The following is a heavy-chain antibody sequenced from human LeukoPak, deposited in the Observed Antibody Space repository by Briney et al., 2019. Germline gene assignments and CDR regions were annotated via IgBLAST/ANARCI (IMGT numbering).Heavy chain of an antibody. CDR3: AKDRNRHCDY. CDR1: GFTFSSYS. J-gene: IGHJ4*02. Sequence: GGSLRLSCAASGFTFSSYSMNWVRQAPGKGLEWVSSISSSSSYIYYADSVKGRFTISRDNSKNTLYLQMNTLRGEDTALYYCAKDRNRHCDYWGQGTLVTVSS. CDR2: ISSSSSYI. D-gene: IGHD1-14*01. V-gene: IGHV3-21*01.